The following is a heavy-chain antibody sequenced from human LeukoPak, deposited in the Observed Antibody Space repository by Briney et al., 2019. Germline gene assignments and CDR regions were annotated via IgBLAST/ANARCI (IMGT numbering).Heavy chain of an antibody. CDR3: ARGGGYQDY. Sequence: ASVKVSCKASGGTFNNYPISWVRQAPGQGLEWMGWISAHTGNTNYAQNLQGRVTMTTDTSTTTAYMELRSLRSDDTAVYYCARGGGYQDYWGQGTLVTVSS. CDR1: GGTFNNYP. J-gene: IGHJ4*02. CDR2: ISAHTGNT. D-gene: IGHD3-22*01. V-gene: IGHV1-18*01.